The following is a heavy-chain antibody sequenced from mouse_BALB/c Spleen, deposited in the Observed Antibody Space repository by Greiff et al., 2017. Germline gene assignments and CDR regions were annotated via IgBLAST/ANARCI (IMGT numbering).Heavy chain of an antibody. J-gene: IGHJ2*01. D-gene: IGHD1-1*01. CDR3: ARGGYYGSSYGSFDY. CDR2: INPYNDGT. V-gene: IGHV1-14*01. Sequence: VQLKESGPELVKPGASVKMSCKASGYTFTSYVMHWVKQTPGQGLEWIGYINPYNDGTKYNEKFKGKATLTSDKSSSTAYMELSSLTSEDSAVYYCARGGYYGSSYGSFDYWGQGTTLTVSS. CDR1: GYTFTSYV.